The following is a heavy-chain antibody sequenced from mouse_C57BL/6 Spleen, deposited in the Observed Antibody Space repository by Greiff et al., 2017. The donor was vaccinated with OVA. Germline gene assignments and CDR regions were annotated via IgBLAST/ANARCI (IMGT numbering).Heavy chain of an antibody. CDR2: IDPEDGET. CDR1: GFNIKDYY. D-gene: IGHD3-3*01. CDR3: ARGAGPIFDY. V-gene: IGHV14-2*01. J-gene: IGHJ2*01. Sequence: EVQLQESGAELVKPGASVKLSCTASGFNIKDYYMHWVKQRTEQGLEWIGRIDPEDGETKYAPNFQGQATITAATSSNTAYLQLSSLTSEDTAVYYCARGAGPIFDYWGQGTTLTVSS.